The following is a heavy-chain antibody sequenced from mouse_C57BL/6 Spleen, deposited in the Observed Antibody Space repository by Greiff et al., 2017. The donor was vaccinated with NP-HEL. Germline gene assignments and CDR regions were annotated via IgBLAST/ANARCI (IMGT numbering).Heavy chain of an antibody. Sequence: EVQLQQSGPELVKPGASVKISCKASGYSFTDYNMNWVKQSNGKSLEWIGVINPNYGTTSYNQKFKGKATLTVDQSSSTAYMQLNSLTSEDSAVYYWARIYYYGSSHYAMDYWGQGTSVTVSS. D-gene: IGHD1-1*01. J-gene: IGHJ4*01. V-gene: IGHV1-39*01. CDR1: GYSFTDYN. CDR3: ARIYYYGSSHYAMDY. CDR2: INPNYGTT.